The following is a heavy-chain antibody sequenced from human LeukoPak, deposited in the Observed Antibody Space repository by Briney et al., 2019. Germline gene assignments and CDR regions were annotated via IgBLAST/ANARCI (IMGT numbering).Heavy chain of an antibody. Sequence: GASVKDSCKASGYTFTSYDINWVRQATGQGLEWMGWMKPNSGNTGYAQKFQGRVTMTRNTSISTAYMELSSLRSEDTAVYYCARGASLGCPWGYWGQGTLVTVSS. J-gene: IGHJ4*02. CDR3: ARGASLGCPWGY. CDR2: MKPNSGNT. CDR1: GYTFTSYD. D-gene: IGHD3-16*01. V-gene: IGHV1-8*01.